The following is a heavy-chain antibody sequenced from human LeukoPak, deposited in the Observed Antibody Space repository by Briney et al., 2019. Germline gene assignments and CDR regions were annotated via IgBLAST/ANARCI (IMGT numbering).Heavy chain of an antibody. D-gene: IGHD5-24*01. CDR1: GGSIMSYY. J-gene: IGHJ4*02. CDR3: ARAGEVRDGYKGTFDY. CDR2: IYNTEST. Sequence: KPSEALSLTCTVSGGSIMSYYWSWIRQPPGKGLEWIGYIYNTESTVYNPSLRSRVTISVDTSKNQFSLQLSSVTAADTAVYYCARAGEVRDGYKGTFDYWGQGTLVTVSS. V-gene: IGHV4-59*01.